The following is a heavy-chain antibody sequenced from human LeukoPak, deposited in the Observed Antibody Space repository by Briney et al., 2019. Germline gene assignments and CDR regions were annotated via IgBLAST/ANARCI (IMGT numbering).Heavy chain of an antibody. CDR3: ARPPPMYYDILTGYYNRRDYYYMDV. V-gene: IGHV5-51*01. Sequence: GESLKISCKGSGYSITSYWIGWVRQMPGKGLEGMGIIYPGDSDTRYSPSFQGQVTISADKSISTAYLQWSSLKASDTAMYYCARPPPMYYDILTGYYNRRDYYYMDVWGKGTTVTVSS. CDR2: IYPGDSDT. CDR1: GYSITSYW. J-gene: IGHJ6*03. D-gene: IGHD3-9*01.